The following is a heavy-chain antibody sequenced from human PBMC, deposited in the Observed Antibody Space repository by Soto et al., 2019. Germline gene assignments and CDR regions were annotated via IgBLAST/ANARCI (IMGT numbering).Heavy chain of an antibody. CDR3: AREGSSNGYYYYGVDV. V-gene: IGHV4-59*01. CDR2: IYYSGST. J-gene: IGHJ6*02. CDR1: DGSISSYY. Sequence: ETLSLTCSVSDGSISSYYCSWIRQPQGKGLEWIGYIYYSGSTNYNPSLKSRVTISVDTSKNQFSLKLSSVTAADTAVYYCAREGSSNGYYYYGVDVWGQGTTVTVSS. D-gene: IGHD6-6*01.